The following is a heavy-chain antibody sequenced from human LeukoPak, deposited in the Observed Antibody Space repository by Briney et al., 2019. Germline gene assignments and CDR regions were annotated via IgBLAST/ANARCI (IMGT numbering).Heavy chain of an antibody. CDR3: AKESDADYGDYAAYFDH. V-gene: IGHV3-9*03. CDR2: ISWNSGSI. Sequence: PGGSLRLSCAASGFTFDDYAMHWVRQAPGKGLEWVSGISWNSGSIGYADSVKGRFTISRDNAKNSLYLQMNSLRAEDMALYYCAKESDADYGDYAAYFDHWAQGTLVTVSS. J-gene: IGHJ4*02. D-gene: IGHD4-17*01. CDR1: GFTFDDYA.